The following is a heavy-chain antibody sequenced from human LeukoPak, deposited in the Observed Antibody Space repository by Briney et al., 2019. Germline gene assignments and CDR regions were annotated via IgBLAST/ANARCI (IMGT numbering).Heavy chain of an antibody. CDR3: AVAIEGAFDP. V-gene: IGHV3-74*01. D-gene: IGHD5-12*01. CDR2: INSYGTST. Sequence: PGGSLTLSCAASGLTFSTYWMHWVRQAPGKGLVWVSRINSYGTSTSYADSVKGRFTISRDNAKNTLYLQMNSLRAEDTAVYYCAVAIEGAFDPWGHGTLVTVSS. CDR1: GLTFSTYW. J-gene: IGHJ5*02.